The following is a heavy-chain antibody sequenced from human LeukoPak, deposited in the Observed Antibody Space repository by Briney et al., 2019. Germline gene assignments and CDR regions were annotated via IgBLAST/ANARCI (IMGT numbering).Heavy chain of an antibody. CDR2: IYSGGSP. J-gene: IGHJ4*02. Sequence: GGSLRLSCAVSGFTVSGNYMSWVRQAPGEGLEWVSVIYSGGSPYYGDSVKGRFTISRDISQNTLYLQMNSLRAEDTAVYYCAKGLTVTTGPSDYWGQGTLVTVSS. V-gene: IGHV3-53*01. CDR1: GFTVSGNY. D-gene: IGHD4-17*01. CDR3: AKGLTVTTGPSDY.